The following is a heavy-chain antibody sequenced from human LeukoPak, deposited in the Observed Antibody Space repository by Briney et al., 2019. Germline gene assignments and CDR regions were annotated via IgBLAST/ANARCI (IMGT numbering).Heavy chain of an antibody. CDR2: ISSSSYI. Sequence: PGGSLRLSCAASGFTFSSYSMNWVRQAPGKGLEWVSSISSSSYIYYADSVKGRFTISRDNAKNSLYLQMNSLRAEDTAVYHCASLGVVVAALNWFDPWGQGTLVTVSS. V-gene: IGHV3-21*01. CDR3: ASLGVVVAALNWFDP. J-gene: IGHJ5*02. D-gene: IGHD2-15*01. CDR1: GFTFSSYS.